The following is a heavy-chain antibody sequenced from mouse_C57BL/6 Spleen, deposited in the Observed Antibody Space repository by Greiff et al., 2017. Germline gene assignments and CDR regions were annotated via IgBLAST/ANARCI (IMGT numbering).Heavy chain of an antibody. Sequence: VQLQQPGAELVKPGASVKLSCKASGYTFTSYWMHWVKQRPGQGLEWIGMIHPNSGSTNYHEKFKGKATLTAEKSSSTAYMQLSSLTSEDSAVYYCARKGHWDGFAYWGQGTLVTVSA. D-gene: IGHD4-1*01. V-gene: IGHV1-64*01. CDR1: GYTFTSYW. CDR3: ARKGHWDGFAY. J-gene: IGHJ3*01. CDR2: IHPNSGST.